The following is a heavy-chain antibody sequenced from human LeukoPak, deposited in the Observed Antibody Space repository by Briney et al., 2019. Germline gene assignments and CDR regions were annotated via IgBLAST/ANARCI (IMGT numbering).Heavy chain of an antibody. V-gene: IGHV4-59*01. CDR2: IYYSGST. CDR3: ARGKGYDILTGYYPFDY. J-gene: IGHJ4*02. D-gene: IGHD3-9*01. CDR1: GGSISSYY. Sequence: PSETLSLTCTVSGGSISSYYWSWIRQPPGKGLEWIGYIYYSGSTNYNPSLKSRVTISVDTSKNQFSLKLSSVTAADTAVYYCARGKGYDILTGYYPFDYWGQGTLVTVSS.